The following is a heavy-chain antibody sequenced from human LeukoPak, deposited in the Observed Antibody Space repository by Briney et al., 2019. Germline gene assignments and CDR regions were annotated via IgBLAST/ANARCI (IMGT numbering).Heavy chain of an antibody. D-gene: IGHD6-13*01. CDR3: ARDSSSSWTSYYYYYGMDV. V-gene: IGHV3-48*03. J-gene: IGHJ6*02. CDR1: GFTFSSYE. CDR2: ISSSGSTI. Sequence: PGGSLRLSCAASGFTFSSYEMNWVRQAPGKGLEWVSYISSSGSTIYYADSVKGRFTISRDNAKNSPYLQMNSLRAEDTAVYYCARDSSSSWTSYYYYYGMDVWGQGTTVTVSS.